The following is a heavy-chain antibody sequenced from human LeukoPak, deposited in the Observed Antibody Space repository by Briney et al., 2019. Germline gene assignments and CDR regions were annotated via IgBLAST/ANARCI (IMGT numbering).Heavy chain of an antibody. J-gene: IGHJ4*02. V-gene: IGHV4-4*02. CDR2: IYHSGST. CDR1: GGSISSSNW. Sequence: SETLSLTCAVSGGSISSSNWWSWVRQPPGKGLEWIGEIYHSGSTNYNPSLKSRATISVDKSKNQFSLKLSSVTAADTAVYYCARTGGSGWYSRNYFDYWGQGTLVTVSS. D-gene: IGHD6-19*01. CDR3: ARTGGSGWYSRNYFDY.